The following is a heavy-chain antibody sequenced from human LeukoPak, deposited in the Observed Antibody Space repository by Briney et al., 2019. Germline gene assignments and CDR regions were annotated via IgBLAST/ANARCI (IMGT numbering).Heavy chain of an antibody. CDR1: GYTLTELS. Sequence: ASVKVSCKVSGYTLTELSMHWVRQAPGRGLEWTGGFDPEDGETIYAQKFQGRVTMTEDTSTDTAYMELSSLRSEDTAVYYCARDGVSYGSGSSFDYWGQGTLVTVSS. CDR3: ARDGVSYGSGSSFDY. J-gene: IGHJ4*02. D-gene: IGHD3-10*01. CDR2: FDPEDGET. V-gene: IGHV1-24*01.